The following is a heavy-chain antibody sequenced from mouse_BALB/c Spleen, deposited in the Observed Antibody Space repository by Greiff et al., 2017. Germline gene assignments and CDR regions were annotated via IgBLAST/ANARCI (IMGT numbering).Heavy chain of an antibody. CDR1: GFSFNTYD. CDR2: IRSKSNNYAT. CDR3: CGSTYAMDY. Sequence: EVQLMESGAGLVQPTGSLKLSCAASGFSFNTYDMNWVRQAPGKGLEWVARIRSKSNNYATYYADSVKDRFTISRDDSQSMLYLQMNNLKTEDTAMYYCCGSTYAMDYWGQGTSVTVSS. D-gene: IGHD1-1*01. V-gene: IGHV10-1*02. J-gene: IGHJ4*01.